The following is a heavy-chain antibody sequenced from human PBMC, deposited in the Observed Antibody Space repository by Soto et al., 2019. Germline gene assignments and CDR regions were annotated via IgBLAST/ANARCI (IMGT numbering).Heavy chain of an antibody. Sequence: QVQLVESGGGLVKPGGSLRLSCAASGFSFGDSYMSWIRQSAGKGLEWLSYISGGSSYTKYAESVKGRFTISRDNARRSLFLQVNGLRADDTAIYYCAKTRVADSGYLFDHWGQGTMVTVSS. CDR1: GFSFGDSY. CDR2: ISGGSSYT. J-gene: IGHJ4*02. V-gene: IGHV3-11*05. CDR3: AKTRVADSGYLFDH. D-gene: IGHD3-22*01.